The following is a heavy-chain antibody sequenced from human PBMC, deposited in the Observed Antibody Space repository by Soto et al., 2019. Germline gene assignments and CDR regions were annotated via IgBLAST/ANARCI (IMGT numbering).Heavy chain of an antibody. CDR3: ARLNSRSHSSGWLSPDYYYYGMDV. CDR1: GGTFSSYA. V-gene: IGHV1-69*13. J-gene: IGHJ6*02. Sequence: ASVKVSCKASGGTFSSYAISWVRQAPGQGLEWMGGIIPIFGTANYAQKFQGRVTITADESTSTAYMELSSLRSEDTAVYYCARLNSRSHSSGWLSPDYYYYGMDVWGQGTTVTVSS. CDR2: IIPIFGTA. D-gene: IGHD6-19*01.